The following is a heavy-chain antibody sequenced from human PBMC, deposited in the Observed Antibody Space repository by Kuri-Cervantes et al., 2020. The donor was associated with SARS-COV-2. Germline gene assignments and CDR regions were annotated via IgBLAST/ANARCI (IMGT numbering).Heavy chain of an antibody. Sequence: LSLTCAASGFTFDDYGMSWVRQAPGKGLEWVSGINWNGVRTGYTDSVKGRFTISRDNFKNTLYLQMSSLRAEDTAVYYCARGRGPGDFWSGLNWFDPWGQGTLVTVSS. CDR1: GFTFDDYG. V-gene: IGHV3-20*04. D-gene: IGHD3-3*01. J-gene: IGHJ5*02. CDR3: ARGRGPGDFWSGLNWFDP. CDR2: INWNGVRT.